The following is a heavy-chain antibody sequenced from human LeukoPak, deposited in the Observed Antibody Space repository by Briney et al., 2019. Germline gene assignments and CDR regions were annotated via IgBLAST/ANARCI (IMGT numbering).Heavy chain of an antibody. Sequence: ASVKVSRKASGYTFTSHDIDWVRQASGQGLEWMGWMNPNSGNTGCAQKFQGRVTMTRDNSIKTAYMELSGLRSEDTAVYYCTRAGRKYAFENWGQGTLVTVSS. V-gene: IGHV1-8*01. D-gene: IGHD2-2*01. J-gene: IGHJ4*02. CDR3: TRAGRKYAFEN. CDR1: GYTFTSHD. CDR2: MNPNSGNT.